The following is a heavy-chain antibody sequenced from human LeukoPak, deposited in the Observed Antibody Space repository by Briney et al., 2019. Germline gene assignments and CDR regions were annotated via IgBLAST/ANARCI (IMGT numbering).Heavy chain of an antibody. Sequence: SQTLSLTCAVSGDSISSGAFYWNWIRQAPGKGPEWIGNIYRGRTRFNPSLTSRVTISLDMSKSQVSLNLTSVTAADTALYYCAGEGEYGDSYSWGQGTLVVVSA. CDR1: GDSISSGAFY. CDR3: AGEGEYGDSYS. V-gene: IGHV4-30-2*01. J-gene: IGHJ5*02. CDR2: IYRGRT. D-gene: IGHD2-21*02.